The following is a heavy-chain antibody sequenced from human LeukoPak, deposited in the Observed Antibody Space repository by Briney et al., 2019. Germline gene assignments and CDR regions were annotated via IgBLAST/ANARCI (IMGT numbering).Heavy chain of an antibody. CDR3: ARVLSVGFLEWFPFDY. V-gene: IGHV1-69*13. D-gene: IGHD3-3*01. CDR1: GGTFSSYA. Sequence: GASVKVSCKASGGTFSSYAISWVRQAPGQGLEWMGGIIPIFGTANYAQKFQGRVTITADESTGTAYMELSSLRSEDTAVYYCARVLSVGFLEWFPFDYWGQGTLVTVSS. CDR2: IIPIFGTA. J-gene: IGHJ4*02.